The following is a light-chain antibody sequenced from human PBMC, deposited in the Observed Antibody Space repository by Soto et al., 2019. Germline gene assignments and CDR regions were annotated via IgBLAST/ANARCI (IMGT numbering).Light chain of an antibody. CDR2: DVR. Sequence: QSALTQPASVSGSPGQSITISCTGTSSDIGDNNYVSWYRQHPGKAPKLMIYDVRHRPSGVSIRFSGSKSGNTASLTISGLQAEDEADYYCSSYTRSSTYVFGPRTKVTVL. CDR3: SSYTRSSTYV. J-gene: IGLJ1*01. CDR1: SSDIGDNNY. V-gene: IGLV2-14*01.